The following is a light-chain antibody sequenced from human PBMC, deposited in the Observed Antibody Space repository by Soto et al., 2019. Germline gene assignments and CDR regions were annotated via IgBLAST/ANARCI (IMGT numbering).Light chain of an antibody. CDR3: QQSFTIPRT. CDR2: GAS. V-gene: IGKV1-39*01. Sequence: DIQLTQSPSSLSASVGDRLTITCRASQSITTSLNWYQQTPGKAPKVLIFGASNLQSGVPSRFSGSGSGTDFTLTITSLQPEDFATYYCQQSFTIPRTVGQGTRVEIQ. J-gene: IGKJ1*01. CDR1: QSITTS.